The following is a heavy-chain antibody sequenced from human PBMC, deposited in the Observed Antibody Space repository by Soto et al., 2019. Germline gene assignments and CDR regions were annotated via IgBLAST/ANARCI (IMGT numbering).Heavy chain of an antibody. CDR2: ISPMFGAA. D-gene: IGHD3-10*01. CDR3: AREVQVHTRAFVY. V-gene: IGHV1-69*19. J-gene: IGHJ4*02. Sequence: QVQLVQSGAEMKKPGSSVKVSCQSSGGTFNTYAMNWVRQAPGQGPEWMGDISPMFGAANYAPKFQGRVTIAADESTGTSSMELSSLASEDTALYFCAREVQVHTRAFVYWGQGTLVTVSS. CDR1: GGTFNTYA.